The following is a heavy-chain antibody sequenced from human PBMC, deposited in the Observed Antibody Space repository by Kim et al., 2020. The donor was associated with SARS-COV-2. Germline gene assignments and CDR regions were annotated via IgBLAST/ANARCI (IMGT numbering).Heavy chain of an antibody. D-gene: IGHD4-17*01. J-gene: IGHJ6*02. Sequence: YAASVKGNFTTSRDKSKNTLYVQMNSLRAEDTAVYYCAKVVTTVRNGMDVWGQGTTVTVSS. CDR3: AKVVTTVRNGMDV. V-gene: IGHV3-30-3*02.